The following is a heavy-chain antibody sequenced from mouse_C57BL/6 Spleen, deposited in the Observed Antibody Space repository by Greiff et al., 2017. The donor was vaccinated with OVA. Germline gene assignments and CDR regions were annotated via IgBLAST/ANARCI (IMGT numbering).Heavy chain of an antibody. J-gene: IGHJ1*03. V-gene: IGHV1-69*01. D-gene: IGHD2-5*01. Sequence: QVQLQQPGAELVMPGASVKLSCKASGYTFTSYWMHWVKQRPGQGLEWIGEIDPSDSYTNYNQKFKGKSTLTVDKSSSTAYMQLSSLTSEDSAVYYWARSYYSNSYWYFDVWGTGTTVTVSS. CDR2: IDPSDSYT. CDR3: ARSYYSNSYWYFDV. CDR1: GYTFTSYW.